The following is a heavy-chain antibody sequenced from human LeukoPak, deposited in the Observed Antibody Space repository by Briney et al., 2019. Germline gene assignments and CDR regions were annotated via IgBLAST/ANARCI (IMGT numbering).Heavy chain of an antibody. V-gene: IGHV4-34*01. CDR3: ARGSSPGTTSYFDY. CDR1: GGSFSGYY. CDR2: INHSGST. J-gene: IGHJ4*02. Sequence: SETLSLTCAVYGGSFSGYYWSWIRQPPGKGLEWIGEINHSGSTNYNPSLKSRVTISVDTSKNQSSLKLSSVTAADTAVYYCARGSSPGTTSYFDYWGQGTLVTVSS. D-gene: IGHD1-7*01.